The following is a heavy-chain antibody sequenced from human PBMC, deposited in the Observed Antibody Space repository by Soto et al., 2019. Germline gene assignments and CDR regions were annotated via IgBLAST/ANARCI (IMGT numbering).Heavy chain of an antibody. V-gene: IGHV1-3*01. Sequence: ASVQVSCKASGYTFTSYAMHWVRQAPGQRLEWMGWINAGNGNTKYSQKFQGRVTITRDTSASTAYMELSSLRSEDTAVYYCARVVTGTIGYYYYGMDVWGQGTTVTVSS. CDR2: INAGNGNT. J-gene: IGHJ6*02. CDR1: GYTFTSYA. CDR3: ARVVTGTIGYYYYGMDV. D-gene: IGHD1-20*01.